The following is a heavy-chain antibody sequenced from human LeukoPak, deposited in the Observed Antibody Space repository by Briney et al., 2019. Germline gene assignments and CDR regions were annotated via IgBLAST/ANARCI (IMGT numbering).Heavy chain of an antibody. CDR1: GGSVSRSSYY. CDR3: ARYFYLIGYFDY. D-gene: IGHD2-15*01. V-gene: IGHV4-39*01. CDR2: VYYSGTI. Sequence: PSETLSLTCTVSGGSVSRSSYYWGWIRQPPGKGLEWVGTVYYSGTIYYNPSLKSRVTMSVDTSKNQFSLRLSSVTAADTAVYYCARYFYLIGYFDYWGQGTLVTVSS. J-gene: IGHJ4*02.